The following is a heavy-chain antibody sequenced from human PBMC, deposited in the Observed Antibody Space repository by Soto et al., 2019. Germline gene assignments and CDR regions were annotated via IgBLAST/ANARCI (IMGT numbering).Heavy chain of an antibody. J-gene: IGHJ4*02. Sequence: EVQLLESGGGLVQPGGSLRLSCAASGFTFSSYAMSWVRQAPGKGLEWVSAISGSGGSTYYADSVKGRFTISRDNAKNTLYLKMNSLRAEDTAVYYGARQVERQRWDFDYWGQGPMVNVSS. V-gene: IGHV3-23*01. CDR2: ISGSGGST. CDR3: ARQVERQRWDFDY. D-gene: IGHD5-18*01. CDR1: GFTFSSYA.